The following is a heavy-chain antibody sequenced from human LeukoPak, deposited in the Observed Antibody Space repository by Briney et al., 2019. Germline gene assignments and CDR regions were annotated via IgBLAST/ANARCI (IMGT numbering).Heavy chain of an antibody. CDR3: ARSYSSSNSFDY. J-gene: IGHJ4*02. CDR2: IYSSGST. Sequence: SAALSLARTVPGGSISRDYWSWIRPPAGKGLEWIGHIYSSGSTNYNPSLKSRVTMSVDTSKNQFSLKLSSVTAADTAVYYCARSYSSSNSFDYWGQGTLVTVSS. V-gene: IGHV4-4*07. CDR1: GGSISRDY. D-gene: IGHD6-13*01.